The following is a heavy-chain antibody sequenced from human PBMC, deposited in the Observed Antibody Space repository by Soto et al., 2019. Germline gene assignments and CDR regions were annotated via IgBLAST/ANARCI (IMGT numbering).Heavy chain of an antibody. CDR2: IYHGGTA. V-gene: IGHV4-38-2*02. CDR1: GYSISSGSY. CDR3: ARVHVMVVAGSTFDY. J-gene: IGHJ4*01. D-gene: IGHD6-19*01. Sequence: SETLSLTCTVFGYSISSGSYWAWIRQPPGKGPEWIASIYHGGTAFYNPSLKSRITISVDTSNNQFSLKLTSVTAADTAVYYCARVHVMVVAGSTFDYWGHGTLVTVSS.